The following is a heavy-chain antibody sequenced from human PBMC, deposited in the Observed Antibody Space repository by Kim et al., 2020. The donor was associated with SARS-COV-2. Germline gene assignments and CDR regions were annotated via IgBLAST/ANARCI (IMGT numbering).Heavy chain of an antibody. Sequence: SETLSLTCTVSGGSISSSSYYWGWIRQPPGKGLEWIGSIYYSGSTYYNPSLKSRVTISVDTSKNQFSLKLSSVTAADTAVYYCAIGVIYYYFDYWGQGTLVTVSS. D-gene: IGHD3-10*01. V-gene: IGHV4-39*01. CDR3: AIGVIYYYFDY. CDR1: GGSISSSSYY. CDR2: IYYSGST. J-gene: IGHJ4*02.